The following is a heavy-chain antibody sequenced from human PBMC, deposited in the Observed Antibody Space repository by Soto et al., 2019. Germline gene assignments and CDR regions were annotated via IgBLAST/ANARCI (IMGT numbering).Heavy chain of an antibody. Sequence: GGSLKLSCTSSGFTFSNALMSLLRQAPGKGLECIGRIKSNIDGGTVDYGATVKGRFSISRDDSKKTVYLQVNSLKTEDTAVYYCAFNYDSNVIRAYDMWGQGTTVTVSS. V-gene: IGHV3-15*01. CDR2: IKSNIDGGTV. CDR3: AFNYDSNVIRAYDM. D-gene: IGHD3-22*01. CDR1: GFTFSNAL. J-gene: IGHJ3*02.